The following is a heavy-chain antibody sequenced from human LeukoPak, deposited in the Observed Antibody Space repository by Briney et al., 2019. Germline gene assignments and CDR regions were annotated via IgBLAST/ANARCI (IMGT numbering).Heavy chain of an antibody. CDR3: AKDGYYDFWSGYYYGSGGFRGMDV. CDR1: GFTFSSYA. D-gene: IGHD3-3*01. J-gene: IGHJ6*02. V-gene: IGHV3-23*01. Sequence: GGSLRLSCAASGFTFSSYAMSWVRQAPGKGLEWVSAISGSGGSTYYADSVKGRFTISRDNSKNRLYLQMNSLRAEDTAVYYCAKDGYYDFWSGYYYGSGGFRGMDVWGQGTTVTVSS. CDR2: ISGSGGST.